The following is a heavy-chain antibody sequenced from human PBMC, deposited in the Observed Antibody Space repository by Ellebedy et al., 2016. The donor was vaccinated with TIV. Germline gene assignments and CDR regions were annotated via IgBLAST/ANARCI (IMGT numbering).Heavy chain of an antibody. J-gene: IGHJ4*02. CDR2: IKSKTDGGAA. D-gene: IGHD5-18*01. Sequence: GGSLRLSCAASGFTFSNAWMNWVRQAPGQGLEWVGRIKSKTDGGAADYAAPVKGRFTNSRDDLKNTLYLQMNSLKTEDTAVYFCTTVYRYNYDSVWGQGTLVTVSS. CDR1: GFTFSNAW. CDR3: TTVYRYNYDSV. V-gene: IGHV3-15*01.